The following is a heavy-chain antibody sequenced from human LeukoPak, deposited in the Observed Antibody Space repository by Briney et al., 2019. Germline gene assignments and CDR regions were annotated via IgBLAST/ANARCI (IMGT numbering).Heavy chain of an antibody. CDR2: INGYGSST. J-gene: IGHJ4*02. Sequence: GGSLRLSCAASGFTFSSYGMHWVRQAPGKGLVWFSRINGYGSSTDFADSVKGRFTISRDNAKNTLYLQMNSLRAEDTAVYYCARDAPGNTALDYWGQGTLVTVSS. CDR3: ARDAPGNTALDY. CDR1: GFTFSSYG. V-gene: IGHV3-74*01. D-gene: IGHD5-18*01.